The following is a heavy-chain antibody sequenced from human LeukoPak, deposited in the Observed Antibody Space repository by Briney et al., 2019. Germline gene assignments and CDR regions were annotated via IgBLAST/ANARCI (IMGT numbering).Heavy chain of an antibody. CDR1: GGSISSYY. V-gene: IGHV4-59*01. Sequence: SETLSLTCTVSGGSISSYYWSWIRQPPGKGLEWIGYIYYSGSTNYNPSLKSRVIISVDTSKNQFSLKLSSVTAADTAMYYCARLGAPRDYYMDVWGKGTTVTVSS. CDR3: ARLGAPRDYYMDV. J-gene: IGHJ6*03. D-gene: IGHD7-27*01. CDR2: IYYSGST.